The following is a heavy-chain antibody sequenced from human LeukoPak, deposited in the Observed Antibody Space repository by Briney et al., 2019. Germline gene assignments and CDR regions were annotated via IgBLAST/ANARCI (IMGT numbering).Heavy chain of an antibody. Sequence: SETLTLTCAVSGYSISSSNWWGWIRQPPGTGLEWIGYIYYSVSTNYNPSLKSRVTMSVATSKNQFSLKLSSVTALDTAVYYCARLTVAGTLFFDYWGQGNLVTVSS. V-gene: IGHV4-28*06. CDR2: IYYSVST. J-gene: IGHJ4*02. CDR1: GYSISSSNW. CDR3: ARLTVAGTLFFDY. D-gene: IGHD6-19*01.